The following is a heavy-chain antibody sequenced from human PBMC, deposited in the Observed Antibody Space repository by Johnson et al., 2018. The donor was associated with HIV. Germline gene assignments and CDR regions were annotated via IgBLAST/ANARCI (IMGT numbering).Heavy chain of an antibody. Sequence: QVQLVESGGGLVQPGGSLRLSCAASGVTFSSHAMHWVRQAPGKGLDWVAFIRYDGSNKYYADSVKGRFTISRDNSKNTLYLQMNSLRAEDTAVYYCARDDGGGGDAFDIWGQGTMVTVSS. J-gene: IGHJ3*02. CDR3: ARDDGGGGDAFDI. D-gene: IGHD2-15*01. CDR2: IRYDGSNK. V-gene: IGHV3-30*02. CDR1: GVTFSSHA.